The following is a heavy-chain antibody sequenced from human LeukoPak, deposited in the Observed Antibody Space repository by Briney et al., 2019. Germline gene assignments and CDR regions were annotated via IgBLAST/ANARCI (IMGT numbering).Heavy chain of an antibody. J-gene: IGHJ4*02. CDR3: ARVRSGYYFDY. CDR2: ISSSSTI. D-gene: IGHD6-25*01. Sequence: GGSLRLSCAASGFTFSSYSMNWVRQAPGKGLEWVSYISSSSTIYYADSVKGRFTISRDNAKNSLYLQMNSLRDEDTAVYYCARVRSGYYFDYWGQGTLVTVSS. V-gene: IGHV3-48*02. CDR1: GFTFSSYS.